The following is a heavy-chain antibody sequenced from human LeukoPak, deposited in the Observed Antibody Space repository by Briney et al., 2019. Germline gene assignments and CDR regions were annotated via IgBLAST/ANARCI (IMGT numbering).Heavy chain of an antibody. CDR1: GFTFSAYG. V-gene: IGHV3-30*02. J-gene: IGHJ4*02. Sequence: GGSLRLSCAASGFTFSAYGMHWVRQAPGEGLEWVTFIRYDGSKKYYADSVKGRFAISRDNSKNTLYLQMNSLRPDDTAVYYCAKDLYDILTGYYSTSDYWGQGTLVTVSS. CDR3: AKDLYDILTGYYSTSDY. CDR2: IRYDGSKK. D-gene: IGHD3-9*01.